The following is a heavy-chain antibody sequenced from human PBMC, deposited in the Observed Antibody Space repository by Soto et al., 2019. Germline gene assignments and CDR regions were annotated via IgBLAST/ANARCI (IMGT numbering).Heavy chain of an antibody. V-gene: IGHV5-51*01. CDR3: ARHRLYSSSWTTFDY. Sequence: RGSLKNSCQASGYKFSIFWVGLGGPMAGKGLEWMGIIYPSNSDTKYNPSFQGQVTISANKSINTAYLQLSSLTASDTAVYYCARHRLYSSSWTTFDYWGQGALVTVSS. CDR1: GYKFSIFW. CDR2: IYPSNSDT. D-gene: IGHD6-13*01. J-gene: IGHJ4*02.